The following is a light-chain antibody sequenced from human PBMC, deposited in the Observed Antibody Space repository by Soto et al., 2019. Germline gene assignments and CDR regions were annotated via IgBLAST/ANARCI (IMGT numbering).Light chain of an antibody. CDR2: KAS. Sequence: DIQMTQSPSTLSASVGDRVTITCRASQSISSWLAWYQQKPGKAPKLLIYKASSLESGVPSRFSGSGSGTEFTLTISSLQADDFATYYCQQYNSYRTFGQGTKVDI. CDR3: QQYNSYRT. CDR1: QSISSW. J-gene: IGKJ1*01. V-gene: IGKV1-5*03.